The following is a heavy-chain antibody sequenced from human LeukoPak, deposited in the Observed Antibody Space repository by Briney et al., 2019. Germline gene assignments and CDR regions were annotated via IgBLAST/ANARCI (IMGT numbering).Heavy chain of an antibody. CDR1: GSSVGNYY. CDR3: ARRVLMSSTGVPDTWLDP. Sequence: SETLSLTCTVSGSSVGNYYWNWIRQSPGKGLEWLGHISNSGSTMYNPSVNSRITILLDTSKNQVSLNLKSVTAADTAVYFCARRVLMSSTGVPDTWLDPWGQGTLVAVSS. J-gene: IGHJ5*02. D-gene: IGHD2-8*02. CDR2: ISNSGST. V-gene: IGHV4-59*08.